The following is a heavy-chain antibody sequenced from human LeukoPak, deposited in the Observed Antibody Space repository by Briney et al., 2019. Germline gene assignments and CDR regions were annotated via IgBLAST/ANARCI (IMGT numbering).Heavy chain of an antibody. V-gene: IGHV4-61*01. J-gene: IGHJ4*02. CDR3: ARGSRDTVTTPLDY. D-gene: IGHD4-17*01. CDR2: IYYSGST. Sequence: PSETLSLTCTVSGGSISSSSYYWSWIRQPPGKGLEWIGYIYYSGSTNYNPSLKSRVTISVDTSKNQFSLKLSSVTAADTAVYYCARGSRDTVTTPLDYWGQGTLVTVSS. CDR1: GGSISSSSYY.